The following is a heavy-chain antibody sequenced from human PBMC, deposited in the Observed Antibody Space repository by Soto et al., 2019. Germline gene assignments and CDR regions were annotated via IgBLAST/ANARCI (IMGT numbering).Heavy chain of an antibody. Sequence: SETLSLTCSVSRGSVSSGGYSWSWIRRPPGKGLEWIGFISPSGSPAYNPSLKSRVTISADRSKNQISLELSFVTAADTAVYYCSRGVLAWGPGVLVTVSS. V-gene: IGHV4-30-2*01. CDR1: RGSVSSGGYS. CDR3: SRGVLA. J-gene: IGHJ5*02. D-gene: IGHD2-8*01. CDR2: ISPSGSP.